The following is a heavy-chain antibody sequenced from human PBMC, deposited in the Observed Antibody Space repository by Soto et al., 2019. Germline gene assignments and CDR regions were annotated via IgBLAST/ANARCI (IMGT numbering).Heavy chain of an antibody. CDR1: GYTLTELS. D-gene: IGHD6-13*01. CDR2: FDPEDGET. Sequence: ASVKVSCKVSGYTLTELSMHWVRQAPGKGLEWMGGFDPEDGETIYAQKFQGRVTMTEDTSTDTAYMELSSLRSEDTAVYYCATDPGYSSRWYYFECCGQRTLVTFCS. J-gene: IGHJ4*02. V-gene: IGHV1-24*01. CDR3: ATDPGYSSRWYYFEC.